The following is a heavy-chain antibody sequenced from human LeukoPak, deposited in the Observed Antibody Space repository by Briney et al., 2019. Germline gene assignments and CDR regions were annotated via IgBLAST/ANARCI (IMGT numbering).Heavy chain of an antibody. CDR1: GGSISSGGYS. Sequence: SETLSLTCAVSGGSISSGGYSWSWIRQPAGKGLEWIGYIYHSGSTYYNPSLKSRVTISVDRSKNQFSLKLSSVTAADTAVYYCARDRVVPAGGYYYGMDVWGQGTTVTVSS. CDR3: ARDRVVPAGGYYYGMDV. CDR2: IYHSGST. V-gene: IGHV4-30-2*01. D-gene: IGHD2-2*01. J-gene: IGHJ6*02.